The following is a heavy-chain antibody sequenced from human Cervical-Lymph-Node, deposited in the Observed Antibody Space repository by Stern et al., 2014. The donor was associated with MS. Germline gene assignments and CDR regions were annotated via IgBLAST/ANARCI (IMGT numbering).Heavy chain of an antibody. J-gene: IGHJ6*02. CDR1: GYTFSRYG. Sequence: QMQLVQSGPEVKKPGASVKVSCTASGYTFSRYGIGWVRQAPGQGLEWMGWISGHNGNTNYAKKWQDRVTVTTDTSTNTAYMEVRSLTSDDTAVYFCARDAGGYFYAMDVWGQGTTVIVS. D-gene: IGHD3-10*01. CDR2: ISGHNGNT. CDR3: ARDAGGYFYAMDV. V-gene: IGHV1-18*01.